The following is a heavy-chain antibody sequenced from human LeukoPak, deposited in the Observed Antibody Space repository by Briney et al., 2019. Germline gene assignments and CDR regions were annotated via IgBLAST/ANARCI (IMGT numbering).Heavy chain of an antibody. Sequence: SETLSLTCAVSGYSISSGYYWGWIRQPPGKGLEWIGSIYHSGSTYYNPSLKSRVTISVDTSKNQFSLKLSSVTAADTAVYYCARDLCSGNYYSEYWGQGTLVTVSS. V-gene: IGHV4-38-2*02. J-gene: IGHJ4*02. CDR3: ARDLCSGNYYSEY. CDR2: IYHSGST. CDR1: GYSISSGYY. D-gene: IGHD3-10*02.